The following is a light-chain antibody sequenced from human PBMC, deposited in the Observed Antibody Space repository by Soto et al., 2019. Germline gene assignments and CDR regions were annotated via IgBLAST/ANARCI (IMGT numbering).Light chain of an antibody. CDR3: CSSASSSPFYV. CDR2: EGS. Sequence: QSVLTQPASVSGSPGQSITISCTRTSSDVGSYKLVSWYQQHPGKAPKLMIYEGSKRPSGVSNRFSGSKSGNTASLTISGLQAEDEADYYCCSSASSSPFYVFGTGTKVTVL. J-gene: IGLJ1*01. CDR1: SSDVGSYKL. V-gene: IGLV2-23*01.